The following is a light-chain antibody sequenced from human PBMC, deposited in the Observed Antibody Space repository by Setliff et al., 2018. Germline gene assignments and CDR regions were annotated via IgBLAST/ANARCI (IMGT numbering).Light chain of an antibody. J-gene: IGLJ1*01. CDR3: TSYTRSDSYV. CDR1: SSDVGDYDS. V-gene: IGLV2-14*01. CDR2: EVS. Sequence: QSVLSQPASVSGSPGQSITISCTGTSSDVGDYDSVSWYQQHPGKAPKLMIYEVSNRPSGVSNRFSGSKSANAASLTISGLQAEDEADYYCTSYTRSDSYVFGTGTKATVL.